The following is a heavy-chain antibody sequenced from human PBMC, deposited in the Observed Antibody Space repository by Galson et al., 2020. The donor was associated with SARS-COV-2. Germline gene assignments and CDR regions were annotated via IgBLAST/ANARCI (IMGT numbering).Heavy chain of an antibody. V-gene: IGHV3-30*03. CDR3: ARDSAYYDSLTGYFPSGTRWKPVAFDI. Sequence: GESLKISCSASGFTFSSYCMHWVRQAPGKGLEWVAVISYDGSNKYYADSVKGRFTISRDNSKNTLYLQMNSLRAEDTAVYYCARDSAYYDSLTGYFPSGTRWKPVAFDIGGKGTMVTVSS. CDR1: GFTFSSYC. D-gene: IGHD3-9*01. J-gene: IGHJ3*02. CDR2: ISYDGSNK.